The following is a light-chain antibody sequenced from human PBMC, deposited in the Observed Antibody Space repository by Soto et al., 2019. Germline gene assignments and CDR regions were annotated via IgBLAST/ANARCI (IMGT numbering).Light chain of an antibody. CDR3: QQSHSTPHT. V-gene: IGKV1-39*01. CDR2: AAS. CDR1: QSISTY. J-gene: IGKJ2*01. Sequence: DIQMTQSPSSLSASVGDRVTITCRASQSISTYLNWYQQKPGKAPNLLIYAASTLHSGVPSRFSGSGSGTDFTLTISSLQPEDFATYHCQQSHSTPHTFGQGTKLEIK.